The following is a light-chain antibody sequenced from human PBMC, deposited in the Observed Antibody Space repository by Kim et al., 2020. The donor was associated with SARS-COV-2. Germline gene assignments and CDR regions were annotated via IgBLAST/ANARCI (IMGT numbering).Light chain of an antibody. CDR3: QAWDSSTEV. Sequence: SYELTQPPSVSVSPGQTASITCSGDKVGDKYACWYQQKPGQSPVLVIYQDSKRPSGIPERFSGSNSGNTATLTISGTQAMDEADYYCQAWDSSTEVLGGG. J-gene: IGLJ2*01. CDR1: KVGDKY. V-gene: IGLV3-1*01. CDR2: QDS.